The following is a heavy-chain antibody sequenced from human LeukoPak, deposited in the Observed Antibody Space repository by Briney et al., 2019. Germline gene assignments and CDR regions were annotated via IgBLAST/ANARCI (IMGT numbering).Heavy chain of an antibody. V-gene: IGHV3-72*01. D-gene: IGHD5-18*01. CDR2: VRNKTKSYTT. Sequence: PGGSLRLSCAASGFTFSDHYMDWVRQAPGKGLEWVGRVRNKTKSYTTEYAASVKGRFTISRDDSKNSLYLQMNSLRAEDAAVYYCAKDPSERYSYPLSYMDVWGKGTTVTISS. J-gene: IGHJ6*03. CDR3: AKDPSERYSYPLSYMDV. CDR1: GFTFSDHY.